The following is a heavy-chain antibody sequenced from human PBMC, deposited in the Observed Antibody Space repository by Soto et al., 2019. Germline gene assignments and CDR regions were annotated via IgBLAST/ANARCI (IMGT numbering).Heavy chain of an antibody. CDR3: ARLNGFNYFDV. Sequence: PGESLNILCSGSGYTFSTYYIAWVRQLPGKGLEWMGIIYPDDSETTYSPSFQGQVTISADRSIGSAFLQWHSLRASDTAIYYCARLNGFNYFDVWGQGTTVTVSS. J-gene: IGHJ6*02. V-gene: IGHV5-51*01. D-gene: IGHD1-1*01. CDR1: GYTFSTYY. CDR2: IYPDDSET.